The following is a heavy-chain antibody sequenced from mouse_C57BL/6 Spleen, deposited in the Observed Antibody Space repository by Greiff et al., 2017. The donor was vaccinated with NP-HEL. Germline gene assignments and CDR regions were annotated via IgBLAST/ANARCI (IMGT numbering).Heavy chain of an antibody. CDR2: IYPGSGST. Sequence: QVQLQQPGAELVKPGASVKMSCKASGYTFTSYWITWVKQRPGQGLEWIGDIYPGSGSTNYNEKFKSKATLTVDTSSSTAYMQLSSLTSEDSAVYYCASGVITTVVEGYWGQGTTLTVSS. J-gene: IGHJ2*01. CDR1: GYTFTSYW. D-gene: IGHD1-1*01. CDR3: ASGVITTVVEGY. V-gene: IGHV1-55*01.